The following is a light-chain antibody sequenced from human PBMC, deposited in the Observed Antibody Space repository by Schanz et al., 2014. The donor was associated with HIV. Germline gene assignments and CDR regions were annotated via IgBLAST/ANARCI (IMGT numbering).Light chain of an antibody. CDR1: QSISSW. Sequence: DIQMTQSPSTLSASVGARVTITCRARQSISSWLAWYQQKPGKAPKLLIYKASSLESGVPSRFSGSGSGTEFTLTISSLQPDDFATYYCQQCVTYPYTFGQGTKLDIK. V-gene: IGKV1-5*03. J-gene: IGKJ2*01. CDR2: KAS. CDR3: QQCVTYPYT.